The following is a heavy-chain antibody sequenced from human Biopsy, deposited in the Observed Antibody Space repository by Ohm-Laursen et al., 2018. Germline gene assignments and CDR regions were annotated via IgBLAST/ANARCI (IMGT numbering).Heavy chain of an antibody. CDR2: IITFFRTV. J-gene: IGHJ6*02. CDR1: GGAFSNSA. CDR3: APQTPRDPDILTGAYHYDMAV. V-gene: IGHV1-69*13. D-gene: IGHD3-9*01. Sequence: GASVKVSCKVSGGAFSNSAISWVRQAPGQGLEWMGGIITFFRTVNYAQNFQGRLTITADQFTDTAYMELRSLRSEDTALYYCAPQTPRDPDILTGAYHYDMAVWGQGTTVTVSS.